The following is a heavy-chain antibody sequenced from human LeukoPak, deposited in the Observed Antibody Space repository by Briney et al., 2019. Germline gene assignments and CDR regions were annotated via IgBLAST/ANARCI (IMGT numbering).Heavy chain of an antibody. D-gene: IGHD4-17*01. Sequence: GGSLRLSCAASGFTFDDYAMHWVRQAPGKGLEWVSGISWNSGSIGYADSVKGRFTISRDNAKNSLYLQMNSLRAEDTALYYCAKGMDDYGDSIGLFDYWGQGTQVTVSS. CDR3: AKGMDDYGDSIGLFDY. CDR2: ISWNSGSI. V-gene: IGHV3-9*01. J-gene: IGHJ4*02. CDR1: GFTFDDYA.